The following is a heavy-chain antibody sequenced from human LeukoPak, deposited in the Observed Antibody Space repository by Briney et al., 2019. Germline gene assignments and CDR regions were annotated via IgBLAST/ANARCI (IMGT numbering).Heavy chain of an antibody. Sequence: PGGSLRLSCVASGFTFSSYAMSWVRQAPGKGLEWVSGISGSGGSTYYADSVKGRFTISRNHSKNTLYLQMNSLRAEDAAIYYCTEHYGGNSGYFDYWGQGTLVTVSS. CDR3: TEHYGGNSGYFDY. CDR2: ISGSGGST. V-gene: IGHV3-23*01. D-gene: IGHD4-23*01. CDR1: GFTFSSYA. J-gene: IGHJ4*02.